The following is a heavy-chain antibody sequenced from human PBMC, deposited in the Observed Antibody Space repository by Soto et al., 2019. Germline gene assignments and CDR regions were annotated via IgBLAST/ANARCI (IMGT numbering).Heavy chain of an antibody. CDR1: GFTFSNAW. D-gene: IGHD3-22*01. J-gene: IGHJ4*02. Sequence: EVQLVESGGGLVKPGGSLRLSCAASGFTFSNAWMSWVRQAPGKGLEWVGRIKSKTDGGTTDYAAPVKGRFTISRDDSKNTLYLQMNSLKTEDTAVYYCTTDRPDSSGINIPVAYWGQGTLVTVSS. V-gene: IGHV3-15*01. CDR3: TTDRPDSSGINIPVAY. CDR2: IKSKTDGGTT.